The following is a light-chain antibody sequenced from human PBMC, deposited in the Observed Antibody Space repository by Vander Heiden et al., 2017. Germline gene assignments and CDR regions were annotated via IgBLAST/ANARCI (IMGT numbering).Light chain of an antibody. J-gene: IGLJ2*01. CDR1: SSNSGNNY. V-gene: IGLV1-51*01. CDR2: DNN. Sequence: HSVFPQPPSVSAAPGQKVTIYSSGSSSNSGNNYVSWYQQLPGTAPKLLIYDNNKRPSGIPDRFSGSKSGTSATLGITGLQTGDEADYYCGTWDSSLSAVVFGGGTKLTVL. CDR3: GTWDSSLSAVV.